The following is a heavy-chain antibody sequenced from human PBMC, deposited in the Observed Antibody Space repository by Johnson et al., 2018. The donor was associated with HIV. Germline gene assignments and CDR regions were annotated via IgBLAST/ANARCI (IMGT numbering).Heavy chain of an antibody. Sequence: VQLVESGGGLKQPGGSLRLSCAASGFTFDDYTMHWVRQAPGKGLEWVSGISWNSGNIGYADSVKGRFTISRDNAKNSLYLQMNSLRAEDTALYYCAKVWGGSFIDAFDVWGQGTMVTVSS. D-gene: IGHD3-3*01. CDR1: GFTFDDYT. CDR2: ISWNSGNI. J-gene: IGHJ3*01. CDR3: AKVWGGSFIDAFDV. V-gene: IGHV3-9*01.